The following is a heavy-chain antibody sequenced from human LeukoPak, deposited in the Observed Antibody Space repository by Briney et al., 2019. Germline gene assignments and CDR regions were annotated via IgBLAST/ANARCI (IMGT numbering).Heavy chain of an antibody. D-gene: IGHD3-10*01. CDR1: GFTFSSYG. Sequence: PGGSLRLSCAASGFTFSSYGMHWVRQAPGKGLEWVAVIWYDGSNKYYADSVKGRFTISRDNSKNTLYLQMNSLRAEDTAVNYCAVGSGSYYGYFDYWGQGTLVTVSS. J-gene: IGHJ4*02. CDR2: IWYDGSNK. CDR3: AVGSGSYYGYFDY. V-gene: IGHV3-33*01.